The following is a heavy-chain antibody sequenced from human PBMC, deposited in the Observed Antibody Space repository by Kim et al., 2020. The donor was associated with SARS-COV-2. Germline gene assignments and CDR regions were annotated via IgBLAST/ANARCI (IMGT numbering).Heavy chain of an antibody. D-gene: IGHD3-10*01. V-gene: IGHV4-59*08. J-gene: IGHJ5*02. CDR3: ARHAKTMVRGVRGQNWFDP. CDR1: GGSISSYY. Sequence: SETLSLTCTASGGSISSYYWSWIRQPPGKGLEWIGYIYYSGSTNYNPSLKSRVTISVDTSKNQFSLKLSSVTAADTAVYYCARHAKTMVRGVRGQNWFDPWGQGTLVTVSS. CDR2: IYYSGST.